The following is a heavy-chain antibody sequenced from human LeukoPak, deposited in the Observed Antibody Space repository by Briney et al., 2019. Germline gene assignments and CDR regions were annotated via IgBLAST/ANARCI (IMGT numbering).Heavy chain of an antibody. Sequence: GGSLRLSCAASGFTFSSYSVNWVRQAPGKGLEWVSYISSSSSTIYYADSVRGRFTISRDNAKNSLYLQMNSLRAEGTAVYYCARDRSWGFDYWGQGTLVTVSS. CDR1: GFTFSSYS. V-gene: IGHV3-48*04. J-gene: IGHJ4*02. CDR2: ISSSSSTI. D-gene: IGHD1-26*01. CDR3: ARDRSWGFDY.